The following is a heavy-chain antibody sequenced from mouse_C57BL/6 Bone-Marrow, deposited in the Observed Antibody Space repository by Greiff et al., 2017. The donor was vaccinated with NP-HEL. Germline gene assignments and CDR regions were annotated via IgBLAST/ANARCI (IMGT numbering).Heavy chain of an antibody. CDR1: GYTFTSYW. CDR2: IDPSDSYT. Sequence: QVQLQQPGAELVKPGASVKLSCKASGYTFTSYWMQWVKQRPGQGLEWIGEIDPSDSYTNYNQKFKGKATLTVDTSSSTAYMQLSSLTSEDSAVYYCAREGYYGSSLYYYAMDYWGQGTSVTVSS. D-gene: IGHD1-1*01. CDR3: AREGYYGSSLYYYAMDY. J-gene: IGHJ4*01. V-gene: IGHV1-50*01.